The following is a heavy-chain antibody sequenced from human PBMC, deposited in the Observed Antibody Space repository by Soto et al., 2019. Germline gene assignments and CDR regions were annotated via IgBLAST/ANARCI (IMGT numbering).Heavy chain of an antibody. CDR3: AKAPPGVGVEYYFDY. Sequence: GESLKISCAASGFTFSSYAMSWVRQAPGKGLEWVSAISGSGGSTYYADSVKGRFTISRDNSKNTLYLQMNSLRAEDTAVYYCAKAPPGVGVEYYFDYWGQGTLVTVSS. CDR1: GFTFSSYA. V-gene: IGHV3-23*01. J-gene: IGHJ4*02. CDR2: ISGSGGST. D-gene: IGHD3-3*01.